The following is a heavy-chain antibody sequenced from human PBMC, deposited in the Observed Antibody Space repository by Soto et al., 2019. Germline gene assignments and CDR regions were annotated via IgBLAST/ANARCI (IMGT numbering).Heavy chain of an antibody. Sequence: GGSLRLSCAASGFTFSSYAMSWVRQAPGKGLEWVSAVSRSGDTTYYADSVKGRFTISRDNSKNTLYLQMRSLRAEDTAVHYCAKHLMTTVTKGGLDNWGQGTLVTVSS. CDR3: AKHLMTTVTKGGLDN. J-gene: IGHJ4*02. D-gene: IGHD4-17*01. CDR2: VSRSGDTT. CDR1: GFTFSSYA. V-gene: IGHV3-23*01.